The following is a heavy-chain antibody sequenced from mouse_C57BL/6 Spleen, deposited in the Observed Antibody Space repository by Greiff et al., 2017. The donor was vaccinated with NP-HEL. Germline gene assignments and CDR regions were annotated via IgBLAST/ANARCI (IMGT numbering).Heavy chain of an antibody. D-gene: IGHD3-2*01. CDR2: ISSGGDYI. V-gene: IGHV5-9-1*02. Sequence: EVKVVESGEGLVKPGGSLKLSCAASGFTFSSYAMSWVRQTPEKRLEWVAYISSGGDYIYYADTVKGRFTISRDNARNTLYLQMSSLKSEDTAMYYCTRETDYPLYFDVWGTGTTVTVSS. CDR3: TRETDYPLYFDV. J-gene: IGHJ1*03. CDR1: GFTFSSYA.